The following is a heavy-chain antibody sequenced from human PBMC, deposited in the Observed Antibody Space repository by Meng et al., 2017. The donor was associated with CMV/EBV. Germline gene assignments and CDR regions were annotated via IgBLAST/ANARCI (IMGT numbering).Heavy chain of an antibody. CDR1: GYSFASYW. J-gene: IGHJ4*01. V-gene: IGHV5-51*01. D-gene: IGHD3-16*01. CDR2: MYPRDSDI. CDR3: ARPTVVGGRPRTFDY. Sequence: GESLKISCKGSGYSFASYWIGWVRQTPEKGLEWMGIMYPRDSDIRYSPSFQGQVTISADKSISTAYLQWSTLKASDTAIYYCARPTVVGGRPRTFDYWGQEPWSPSPQ.